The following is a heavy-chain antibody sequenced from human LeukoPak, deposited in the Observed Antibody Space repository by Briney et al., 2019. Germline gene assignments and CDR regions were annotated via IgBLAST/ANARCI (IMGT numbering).Heavy chain of an antibody. CDR2: INRDGSST. J-gene: IGHJ4*02. CDR1: GIIFSNYW. V-gene: IGHV3-74*01. Sequence: GGSLRLSCAASGIIFSNYWMHWVRHAPGKGLVWVSRINRDGSSTSYADSVKGRLTISRDNAKNTLYLQMNSLRAEDTAVYYCARGGGYSYGSFDYWGQGTLVTVSS. D-gene: IGHD5-18*01. CDR3: ARGGGYSYGSFDY.